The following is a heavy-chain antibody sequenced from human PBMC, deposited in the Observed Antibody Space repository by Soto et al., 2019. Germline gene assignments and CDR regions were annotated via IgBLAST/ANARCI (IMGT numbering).Heavy chain of an antibody. CDR1: GFTFSSYG. V-gene: IGHV3-30*03. Sequence: PGESLKISCAASGFTFSSYGMHWVRQAPGKGLEWVAVISYDGSNKYYADSVKGRFTISRDNSKNTLYLQMNSLRAEDTAVYYCARGDSSSWPAYYYYGLDVWGQGTTVTVS. D-gene: IGHD6-13*01. CDR3: ARGDSSSWPAYYYYGLDV. J-gene: IGHJ6*02. CDR2: ISYDGSNK.